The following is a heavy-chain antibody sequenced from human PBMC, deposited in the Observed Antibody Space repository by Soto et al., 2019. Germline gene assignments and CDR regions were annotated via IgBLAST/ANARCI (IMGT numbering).Heavy chain of an antibody. CDR3: ARDQYDVWSGLKLGGMDV. CDR2: ISSSGSTI. CDR1: GFTFSDYY. Sequence: QVQLVESGGGLVKPGGSLRLSCAASGFTFSDYYMSWIRQAPGKGLEWVSYISSSGSTIYYADSVKGRFTISRDNAKNSXXLQMNSLRAEDTAVYYCARDQYDVWSGLKLGGMDVWGQGTTVTVSS. D-gene: IGHD3-3*01. V-gene: IGHV3-11*01. J-gene: IGHJ6*02.